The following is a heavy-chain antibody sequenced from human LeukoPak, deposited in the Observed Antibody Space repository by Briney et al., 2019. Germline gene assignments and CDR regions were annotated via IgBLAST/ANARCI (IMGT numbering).Heavy chain of an antibody. CDR1: GGSISSRSYY. D-gene: IGHD6-19*01. CDR2: IYYSGST. J-gene: IGHJ4*02. Sequence: SETLSLTCTVSGGSISSRSYYWGWIRQPPGKGLEWLGSIYYSGSTYYNPSLQSRLTISVDTSKNQFSLKLSSVTAADTAVYYCARQVDKGYGSGWTFDYWGQGTLVTVSS. CDR3: ARQVDKGYGSGWTFDY. V-gene: IGHV4-39*01.